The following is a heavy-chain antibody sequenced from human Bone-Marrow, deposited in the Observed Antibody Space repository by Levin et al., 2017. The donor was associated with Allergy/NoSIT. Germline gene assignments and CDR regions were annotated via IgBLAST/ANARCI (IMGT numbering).Heavy chain of an antibody. CDR3: ARRQFYGSGRYGFDI. V-gene: IGHV3-53*01. Sequence: GASVKVSCAASGLTVSTNYMNWVRQAPGKGLEWVSVIYRGGNTFYADSVKGRFTISGDNSKNTLHLQMNNLRADDTAIYYCARRQFYGSGRYGFDIWGQGTMVTVSS. J-gene: IGHJ3*02. CDR2: IYRGGNT. CDR1: GLTVSTNY. D-gene: IGHD3-10*01.